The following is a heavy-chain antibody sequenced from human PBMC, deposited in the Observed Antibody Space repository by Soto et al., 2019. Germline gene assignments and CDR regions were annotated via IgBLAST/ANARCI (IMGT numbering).Heavy chain of an antibody. Sequence: ASETLSLTCVVSGYSISSGYYWAWIRQPPGKGLEWIGRANYNASLKSRVSISLDTSNYQFSLKLSSVTAADTAVYYCARDGDGRMTTNPYYYNGMDVWGPGTTVTVSS. D-gene: IGHD4-4*01. CDR3: ARDGDGRMTTNPYYYNGMDV. V-gene: IGHV4-38-2*02. CDR1: GYSISSGYY. CDR2: A. J-gene: IGHJ6*02.